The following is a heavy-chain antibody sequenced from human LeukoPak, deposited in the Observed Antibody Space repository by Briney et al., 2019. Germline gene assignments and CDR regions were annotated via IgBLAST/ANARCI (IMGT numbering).Heavy chain of an antibody. CDR3: VRRGSKTYDFDQ. CDR2: IWSDASEK. J-gene: IGHJ4*02. V-gene: IGHV3-33*08. CDR1: GFSFSRYG. Sequence: GGSLRLSCAASGFSFSRYGMHWVRQAPGKGLEWVAVIWSDASEKYHADSVKGRFTISRDNSKETLDLQMNSLRVEDTALYYCVRRGSKTYDFDQWGQGTLVIVSP. D-gene: IGHD3-16*01.